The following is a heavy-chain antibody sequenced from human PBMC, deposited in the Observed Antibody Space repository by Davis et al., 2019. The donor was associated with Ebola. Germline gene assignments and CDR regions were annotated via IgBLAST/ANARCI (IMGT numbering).Heavy chain of an antibody. V-gene: IGHV1-8*01. CDR3: ARGRIAARQNWFDP. CDR2: MNPNSGNT. CDR1: RYTFTSYD. D-gene: IGHD6-6*01. J-gene: IGHJ5*02. Sequence: ASVTVSCKASRYTFTSYDINWVRQATGQGLEWMGWMNPNSGNTGYAQKFQGRVTMTRNTSISTAYMELSSLRSEDTAVYYCARGRIAARQNWFDPWGQGTLVTVSS.